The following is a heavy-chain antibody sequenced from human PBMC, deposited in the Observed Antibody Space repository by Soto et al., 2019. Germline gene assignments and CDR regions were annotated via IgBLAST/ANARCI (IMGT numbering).Heavy chain of an antibody. Sequence: ETLPLTCTNAVCLISIYYWCCMRHLPGKGLEWIGYIYYSGSTNYNPSLKSRVTISVDTSKNQFSLKLSSVTAADTAVYYCARMSSSWSNNWFDPWGQGTLVTVSS. CDR1: VCLISIYY. CDR2: IYYSGST. D-gene: IGHD6-13*01. J-gene: IGHJ5*02. CDR3: ARMSSSWSNNWFDP. V-gene: IGHV4-59*01.